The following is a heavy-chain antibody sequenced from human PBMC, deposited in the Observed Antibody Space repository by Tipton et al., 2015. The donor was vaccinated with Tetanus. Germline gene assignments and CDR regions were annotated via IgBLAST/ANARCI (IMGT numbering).Heavy chain of an antibody. CDR3: ARSADNWFDP. V-gene: IGHV4-34*01. CDR1: GASLSGHF. J-gene: IGHJ5*02. Sequence: TLSLTCAVSGASLSGHFWSWVRQRPGKGLEWIGNVYYNGNSLQNPSLKGRVTLSLDKSKNQFYLNLRSVTAADTGIYYCARSADNWFDPWGQGILVTVSS. CDR2: VYYNGNS.